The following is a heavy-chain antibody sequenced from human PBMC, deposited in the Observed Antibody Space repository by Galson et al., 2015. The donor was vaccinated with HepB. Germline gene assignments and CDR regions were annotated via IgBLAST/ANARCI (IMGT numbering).Heavy chain of an antibody. CDR1: GFTFSNFW. D-gene: IGHD2-15*01. CDR2: IKQDGSEK. V-gene: IGHV3-7*01. Sequence: SLRLSCAASGFTFSNFWMTWVRQAPGKGLEWVANIKQDGSEKYYVDSVEGRFTISRDNARNSLCLQMDSLRAEDTAVYYCAKDQGCSGGSCYFFYVYWGQGTLVTVSS. J-gene: IGHJ4*02. CDR3: AKDQGCSGGSCYFFYVY.